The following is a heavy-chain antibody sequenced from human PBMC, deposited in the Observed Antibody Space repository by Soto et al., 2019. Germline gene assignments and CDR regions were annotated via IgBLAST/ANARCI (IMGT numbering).Heavy chain of an antibody. CDR2: ISYSGRT. CDR1: CYSVTSGSYY. D-gene: IGHD2-21*02. Sequence: PSETLSLTCIVSCYSVTSGSYYWTWLRQPPGKGLEWIGYISYSGRTKYNPSLRRRVTISVNSSKNDYSQNMSSVTAAATAVYFWAGGWGLLPYYVTGVGGQGTPGTFAS. V-gene: IGHV4-61*03. CDR3: AGGWGLLPYYVTGV. J-gene: IGHJ6*02.